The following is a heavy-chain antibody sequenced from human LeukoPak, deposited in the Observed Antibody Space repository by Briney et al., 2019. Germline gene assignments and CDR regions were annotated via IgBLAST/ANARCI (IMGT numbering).Heavy chain of an antibody. CDR3: AFFRRGDQYGLDV. CDR1: GFTFSSYA. D-gene: IGHD3-3*01. V-gene: IGHV3-30-3*01. J-gene: IGHJ6*01. CDR2: ISYDGSNK. Sequence: GGSLRLSCAASGFTFSSYAMQWVRQAPGKGLEWVAVISYDGSNKYYADSVKGRFTVSRDNSKNTLFLQMNSLRVEDTAVCYCAFFRRGDQYGLDVWGQGTTVTVPS.